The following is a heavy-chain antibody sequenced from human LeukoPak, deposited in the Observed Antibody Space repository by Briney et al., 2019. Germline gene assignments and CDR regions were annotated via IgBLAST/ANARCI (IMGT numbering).Heavy chain of an antibody. V-gene: IGHV3-21*01. CDR3: ARVFSVVTHNFDY. D-gene: IGHD4-23*01. J-gene: IGHJ4*02. Sequence: PGGSLRLSCAASGFTFSSYSMNWVRQAPGKGLECVSSISSSSSYIYYADSVKGRFTISRDNAKNSLYLQMNSLRAEDTAVYYCARVFSVVTHNFDYWGQGTLVTVSS. CDR1: GFTFSSYS. CDR2: ISSSSSYI.